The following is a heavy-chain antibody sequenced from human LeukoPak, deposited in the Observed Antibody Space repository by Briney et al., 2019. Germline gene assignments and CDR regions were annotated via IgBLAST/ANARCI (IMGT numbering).Heavy chain of an antibody. V-gene: IGHV4-61*02. CDR3: ARDSTGGGYSYGLDY. CDR2: IYTSGST. Sequence: SETLSLTCTVSGGSISSGSYYWRWIRQPAGKGLEWIGRIYTSGSTNYNPSLKSRVTISVDTSKNQFSLKLSSVTAADPAVYYCARDSTGGGYSYGLDYWGQGTLVTVSS. D-gene: IGHD5-18*01. CDR1: GGSISSGSYY. J-gene: IGHJ4*02.